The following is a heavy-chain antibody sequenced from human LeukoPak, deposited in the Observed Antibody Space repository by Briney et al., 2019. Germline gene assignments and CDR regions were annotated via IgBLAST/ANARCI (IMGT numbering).Heavy chain of an antibody. J-gene: IGHJ4*02. D-gene: IGHD3-10*01. CDR1: GFTFSSYA. V-gene: IGHV3-21*01. CDR2: ISSSSSYI. Sequence: PGGSLRLSCAASGFTFSSYAMSWVRQAPGKGLEWVSSISSSSSYIYYADSVKGRFTISRDNAKNSLYLQMNSLRAEDTAVYYCARESITMVRGVNFDYWGQGTLVTVSS. CDR3: ARESITMVRGVNFDY.